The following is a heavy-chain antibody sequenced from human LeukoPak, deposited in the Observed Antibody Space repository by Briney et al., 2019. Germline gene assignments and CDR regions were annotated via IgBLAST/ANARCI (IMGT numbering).Heavy chain of an antibody. CDR3: ARAQRGPMREDAFDI. V-gene: IGHV1-69*13. CDR2: IIPIFGTA. Sequence: GASVKVSCKASGYTFTSYGISWVRQAPGQGLEWMGGIIPIFGTANYAQKFQGRVTITADESTSTAYMELSSLRSEDTAVYYCARAQRGPMREDAFDIWGQGTMVTVSS. J-gene: IGHJ3*02. CDR1: GYTFTSYG.